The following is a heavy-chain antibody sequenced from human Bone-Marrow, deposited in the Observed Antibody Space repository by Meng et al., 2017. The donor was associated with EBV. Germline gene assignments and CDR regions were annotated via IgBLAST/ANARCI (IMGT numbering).Heavy chain of an antibody. V-gene: IGHV4-61*03. CDR1: PASVGSGSDH. CDR2: NFNHSGST. CDR3: ETQRRDTDWFDY. J-gene: IGHJ4*02. D-gene: IGHD3/OR15-3a*01. Sequence: HPQEPRPCGGKLSRPRSPPCTCSPASVGSGSDHWSTCPCTPRKEREEISENFNHSGSTNYTPSIKSVITILVATTKNHFSLQLSAVTAENTAVYYCETQRRDTDWFDYWGQGALVTVSS.